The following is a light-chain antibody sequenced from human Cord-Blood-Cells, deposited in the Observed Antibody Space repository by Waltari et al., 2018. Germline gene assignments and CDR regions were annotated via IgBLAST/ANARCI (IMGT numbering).Light chain of an antibody. Sequence: DIQMTQSPSTLSESVGDRVTITYRASPSISSWLAWYQQKPGKVPKLLIYKASSLESGVPSRFSGSGSGTEFTLTISSLQPDDFATYYCQQYNSYSTFGQGTKLEIK. V-gene: IGKV1-5*03. J-gene: IGKJ2*01. CDR2: KAS. CDR1: PSISSW. CDR3: QQYNSYST.